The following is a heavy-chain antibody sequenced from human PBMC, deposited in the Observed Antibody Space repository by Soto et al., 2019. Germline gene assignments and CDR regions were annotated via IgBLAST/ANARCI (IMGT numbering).Heavy chain of an antibody. CDR3: ARDLAAVPRAFDY. CDR2: VYYTRTT. V-gene: IGHV4-59*01. Sequence: PSETLSLTCTVSGGSISSYFYIWVRQPPGKGLEWIGSVYYTRTTDYNPSLKSRVTISVDTSKTQFSLNLRSVTAADTAVYYCARDLAAVPRAFDYWGRGTLVTVSS. J-gene: IGHJ4*02. D-gene: IGHD6-13*01. CDR1: GGSISSYF.